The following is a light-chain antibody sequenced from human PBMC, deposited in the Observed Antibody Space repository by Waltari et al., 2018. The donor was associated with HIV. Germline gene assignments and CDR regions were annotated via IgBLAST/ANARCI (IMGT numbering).Light chain of an antibody. CDR3: QQYYSLPVT. V-gene: IGKV4-1*01. CDR2: WAS. Sequence: DIVMTQSPDSLAVSLGERVIINCKSSRTILYNSDNRNYLAWYQQKPGQAPRILIYWASTRAFGVPERFSGSGSGTDFSLTISSQQDDDVAIYFCQQYYSLPVTFGGGTKVERK. J-gene: IGKJ4*02. CDR1: RTILYNSDNRNY.